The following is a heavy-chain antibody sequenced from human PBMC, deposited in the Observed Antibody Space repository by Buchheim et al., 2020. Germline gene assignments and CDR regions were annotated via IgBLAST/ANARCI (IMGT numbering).Heavy chain of an antibody. CDR3: AKDWTPTTIYSYSSSPYGMDV. D-gene: IGHD6-13*01. J-gene: IGHJ6*02. CDR1: GFTFSSYG. Sequence: QVQLVESGGGVVQPGRSLRLSCAASGFTFSSYGMLWVRQAPGKGLEWVAVISYDGSNKYYADSVKGRFTISRDNSKNTLYLQMNSLRAEDTAVYYCAKDWTPTTIYSYSSSPYGMDVWGQGTT. V-gene: IGHV3-30*18. CDR2: ISYDGSNK.